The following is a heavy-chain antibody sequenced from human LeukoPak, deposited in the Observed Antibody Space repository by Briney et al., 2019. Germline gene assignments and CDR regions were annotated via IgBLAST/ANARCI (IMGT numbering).Heavy chain of an antibody. V-gene: IGHV4-34*01. Sequence: SETLSLTCAVYGGSFSGYYWSWIRQPPGKGLEWIGEINHSGSTNYNPSLKSRVTISVDTSKNQFSLKLSSVTAADTAVYYCAREAGYSSSWYGPPKINCFDPWGQGALVTVSS. CDR2: INHSGST. CDR3: AREAGYSSSWYGPPKINCFDP. CDR1: GGSFSGYY. J-gene: IGHJ5*02. D-gene: IGHD6-13*01.